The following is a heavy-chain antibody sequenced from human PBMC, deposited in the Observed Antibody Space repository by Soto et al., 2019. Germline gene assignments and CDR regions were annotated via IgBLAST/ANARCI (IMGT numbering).Heavy chain of an antibody. CDR2: IIPIFGTA. CDR3: ARVDSSAPGAY. V-gene: IGHV1-69*06. CDR1: GGTFSSYA. Sequence: VASVKVSFKASGGTFSSYAISWLRQAPGQGLEWMGGIIPIFGTANYAQKFQGRVTISADKSTSTAYMEVSSLRSEDTAVYYCARVDSSAPGAYWGQGTLVTVSS. D-gene: IGHD3-22*01. J-gene: IGHJ4*02.